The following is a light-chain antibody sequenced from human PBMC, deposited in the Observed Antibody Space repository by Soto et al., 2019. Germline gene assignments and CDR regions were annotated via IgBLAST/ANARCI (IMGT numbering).Light chain of an antibody. CDR1: TSNIGAGYD. J-gene: IGLJ2*01. CDR3: QSYDRSLSASV. Sequence: QSVLTQPPSVSGAPGQRVTISCTGSTSNIGAGYDVHWYQQLPGTDPKLLIYGNSNRPSGVPDRFSGSKSGTSVSLAITGLQAEDEADYYCQSYDRSLSASVFGGGTKLTVL. V-gene: IGLV1-40*01. CDR2: GNS.